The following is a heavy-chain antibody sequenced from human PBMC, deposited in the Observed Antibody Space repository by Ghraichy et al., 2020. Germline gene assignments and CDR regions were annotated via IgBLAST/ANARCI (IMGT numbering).Heavy chain of an antibody. D-gene: IGHD1-14*01. Sequence: GGSLRLSCAASAFTFSRYGMHWVRQAPGKGLEWVAFIHYDGSNKYYADSVKGRFTISRDNSDNTLYLQMNSLRVEDTGEYYCAKHNHDLDVWGQGTTVTVSS. CDR1: AFTFSRYG. J-gene: IGHJ6*02. CDR3: AKHNHDLDV. CDR2: IHYDGSNK. V-gene: IGHV3-30*02.